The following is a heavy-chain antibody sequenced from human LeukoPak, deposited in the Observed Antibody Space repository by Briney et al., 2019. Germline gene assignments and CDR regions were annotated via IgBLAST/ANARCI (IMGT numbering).Heavy chain of an antibody. CDR2: IHTSGDT. D-gene: IGHD4-17*01. Sequence: PGGSLRLSCAASGFTFSSAWMNWVRQAPGKGLEWVSAIHTSGDTCYADSVKGRFTISRDTSKNTLYLQINSLRVEDTAVYYCIVFGDSNHWGQGTLVTVSS. CDR3: IVFGDSNH. CDR1: GFTFSSAW. J-gene: IGHJ5*02. V-gene: IGHV3-53*01.